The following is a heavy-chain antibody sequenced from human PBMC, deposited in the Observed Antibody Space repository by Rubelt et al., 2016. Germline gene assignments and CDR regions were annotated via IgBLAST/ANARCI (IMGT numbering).Heavy chain of an antibody. V-gene: IGHV3-73*02. Sequence: EVQLVESGGGLVQPGGSLKLSCAASGFTFGDSAMHWVRQASGKGLEWVGRIRTKANTYATTYAASVQGRFTISRDDSNNAAYLQMNSLRTEDTAVYFCTRRSCSGGNCYSDFWGQGTLVTVSS. D-gene: IGHD2-15*01. J-gene: IGHJ4*02. CDR1: GFTFGDSA. CDR2: IRTKANTYAT. CDR3: TRRSCSGGNCYSDF.